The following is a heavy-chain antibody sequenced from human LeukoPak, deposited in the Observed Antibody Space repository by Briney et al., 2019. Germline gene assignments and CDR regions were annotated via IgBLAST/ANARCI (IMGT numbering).Heavy chain of an antibody. CDR2: ISLTGLT. J-gene: IGHJ4*02. CDR3: SRENGAFSPFGY. CDR1: GGSISSYY. V-gene: IGHV4-59*12. Sequence: KPSETLSLTCTVSGGSISSYYWSWIRQPPGQGLEWIGEISLTGLTHYNPSLESRVTVSLDKSKNQLSLNLTSVTAADTAVYYCSRENGAFSPFGYWGQGTLVTVLS. D-gene: IGHD2-8*01.